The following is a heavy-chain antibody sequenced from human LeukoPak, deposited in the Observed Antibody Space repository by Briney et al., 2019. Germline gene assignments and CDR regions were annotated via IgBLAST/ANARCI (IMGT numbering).Heavy chain of an antibody. CDR1: GVTVSSNY. J-gene: IGHJ3*02. CDR2: ISSGGNT. D-gene: IGHD3-22*01. CDR3: ARNDRGAFDI. V-gene: IGHV3-53*01. Sequence: PGGSLRLSCAASGVTVSSNYMNWVRQAPGKGLEWVSVISSGGNTYYTDSVKGRFTISRDNSKNTLYLQMSSLRVEDTAVYYCARNDRGAFDIWGQGTMVTVSS.